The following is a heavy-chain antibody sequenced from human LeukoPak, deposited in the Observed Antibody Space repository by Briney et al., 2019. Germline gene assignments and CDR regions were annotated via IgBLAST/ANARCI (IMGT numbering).Heavy chain of an antibody. V-gene: IGHV1-2*02. CDR2: INPNSGGT. D-gene: IGHD4-17*01. Sequence: GASVKVSCKASGYTFTGYYMHWVRQAPGQGLEWMGWINPNSGGTNYAQKFQGRVTMTRDTSISTAYMELSRLRSDDTAVYYCARVSGDYDNWFDPWGQGTLVTVSS. CDR1: GYTFTGYY. J-gene: IGHJ5*02. CDR3: ARVSGDYDNWFDP.